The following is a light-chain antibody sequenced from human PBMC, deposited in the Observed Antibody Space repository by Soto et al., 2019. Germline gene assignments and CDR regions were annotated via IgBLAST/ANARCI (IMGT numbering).Light chain of an antibody. V-gene: IGKV3-15*01. J-gene: IGKJ1*01. CDR3: QQYKNWPRT. Sequence: EIVMTQSPVTLSVSAGERATLSCRASQSLSSNLAWYQHRPGQAPRLLIYGASTRATGIPARFSGGGSGTEFTLTISSLQSEDFALYYCQQYKNWPRTFGQVTKVEIK. CDR1: QSLSSN. CDR2: GAS.